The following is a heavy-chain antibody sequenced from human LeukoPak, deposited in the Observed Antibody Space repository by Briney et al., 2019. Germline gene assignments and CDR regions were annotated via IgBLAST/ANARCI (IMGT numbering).Heavy chain of an antibody. J-gene: IGHJ4*02. CDR3: AKDAEMATMCFDY. CDR2: IRYDGSNK. Sequence: GGSLRLSCAASGLTFSSYGLHWVRQAPGKGLEWVAFIRYDGSNKYYADSVKGRFTISRDNSKNTLYLQMNSLRAEDTAVYYCAKDAEMATMCFDYWGQGTLVTVSS. V-gene: IGHV3-30*02. CDR1: GLTFSSYG. D-gene: IGHD5-24*01.